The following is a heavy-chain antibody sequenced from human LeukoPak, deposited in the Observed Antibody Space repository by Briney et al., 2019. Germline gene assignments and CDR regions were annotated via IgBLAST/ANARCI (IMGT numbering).Heavy chain of an antibody. CDR3: ARAGIFGVVNYYYYMDV. J-gene: IGHJ6*03. D-gene: IGHD3-3*01. V-gene: IGHV3-74*01. CDR1: GFTFSSYW. CDR2: INSDGSST. Sequence: GGSLRLSCAASGFTFSSYWMHWVRQAPGKGLVWVSRINSDGSSTSYADSVKGRFTISRDNAKNTLYLQTNSLRAEDTAVYYCARAGIFGVVNYYYYMDVWGKGTTVTVSS.